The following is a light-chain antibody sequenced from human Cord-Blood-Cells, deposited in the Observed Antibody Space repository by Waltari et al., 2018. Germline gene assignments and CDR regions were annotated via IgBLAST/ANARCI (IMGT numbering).Light chain of an antibody. Sequence: QSALTQPASVSASPGQPIPTSCTGTSSDVGGYHYASWYQQHPGKAPNLMIYDVSNRPSGVSTRFSGSRSGNTAPLTISGLQAEDEADYYCSSYTSSSTVVFGGGTKLTVL. V-gene: IGLV2-14*01. CDR2: DVS. J-gene: IGLJ2*01. CDR1: SSDVGGYHY. CDR3: SSYTSSSTVV.